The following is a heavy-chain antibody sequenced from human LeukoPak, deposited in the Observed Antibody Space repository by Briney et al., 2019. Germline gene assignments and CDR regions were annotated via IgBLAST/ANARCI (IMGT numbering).Heavy chain of an antibody. CDR2: ISGSDSST. CDR3: AKAGWYRYFDY. D-gene: IGHD6-19*01. Sequence: GGSLRLSCAASGFNFGSYALSWVHQAPGKGLEWVSGISGSDSSTYYPDSVKGRFTISRDNSKNTLYLQMNSLRAEDTAVYYCAKAGWYRYFDYWGQGTLVTVSS. V-gene: IGHV3-23*01. J-gene: IGHJ4*02. CDR1: GFNFGSYA.